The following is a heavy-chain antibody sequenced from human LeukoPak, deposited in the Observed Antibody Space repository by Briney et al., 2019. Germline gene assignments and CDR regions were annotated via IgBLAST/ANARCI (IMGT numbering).Heavy chain of an antibody. D-gene: IGHD6-13*01. CDR3: ARGPEGIAAAGRKYYYYGMDV. J-gene: IGHJ6*02. CDR1: GGSISSYY. V-gene: IGHV4-4*07. Sequence: SETLSLTCTVSGGSISSYYWSWIRQPAGKGLEWIGRIYTSGSTNYNPSLKSRVTISVDTSKNQFSPKLSSVTAADTAVYYCARGPEGIAAAGRKYYYYGMDVWGQGTTVTVSS. CDR2: IYTSGST.